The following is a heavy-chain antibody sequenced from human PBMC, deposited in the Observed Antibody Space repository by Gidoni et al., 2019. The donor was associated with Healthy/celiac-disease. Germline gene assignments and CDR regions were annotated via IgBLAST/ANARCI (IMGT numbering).Heavy chain of an antibody. D-gene: IGHD4-17*01. CDR2: SNTNTGNP. CDR1: GYTFTSYA. J-gene: IGHJ5*02. CDR3: ARVDYGGNSNWFDP. Sequence: QVQLVQSGYELKKPGASVKVSCKASGYTFTSYAMNWVRQAPGQGLEWMGWSNTNTGNPTYAQGFTGRFVFSLDTSVSTAYLQISSLKAEDTAVYYCARVDYGGNSNWFDPWGQGTLVTVSS. V-gene: IGHV7-4-1*02.